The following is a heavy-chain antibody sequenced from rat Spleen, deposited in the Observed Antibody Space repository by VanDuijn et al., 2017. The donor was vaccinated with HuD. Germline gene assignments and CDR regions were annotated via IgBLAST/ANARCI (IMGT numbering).Heavy chain of an antibody. Sequence: EVQLVESGGGLVQPGRSMKLSCADSGFTFSDYGMAWIRQAPKKGLEWVAYISYDGETTYHRNSVKGRFTISRDNTKNTLYLQMDSLRSEDTATYYCARRHYGYTDYFDYWGQGVMVTVSS. CDR2: ISYDGETT. D-gene: IGHD1-6*01. J-gene: IGHJ2*01. V-gene: IGHV5-7*01. CDR1: GFTFSDYG. CDR3: ARRHYGYTDYFDY.